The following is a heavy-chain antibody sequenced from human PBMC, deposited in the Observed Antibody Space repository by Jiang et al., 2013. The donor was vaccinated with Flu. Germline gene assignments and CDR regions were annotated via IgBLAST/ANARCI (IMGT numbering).Heavy chain of an antibody. V-gene: IGHV2-5*02. CDR3: AHRQPLLEAAQPPEGWFDP. D-gene: IGHD6-6*01. CDR1: GFSLSTSGVG. Sequence: KPTQTLTLTCTFSGFSLSTSGVGVGWIRQPPGKALEWLALIYWDDDKRYSPSLKSRLTITKDTSKNQVVLTMTNMDPVDTATYYCAHRQPLLEAAQPPEGWFDPWGQGTLVTVSS. J-gene: IGHJ5*02. CDR2: IYWDDDK.